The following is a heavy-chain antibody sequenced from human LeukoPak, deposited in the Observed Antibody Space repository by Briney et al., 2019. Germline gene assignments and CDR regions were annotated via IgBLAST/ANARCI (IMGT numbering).Heavy chain of an antibody. J-gene: IGHJ4*02. CDR1: GFTFRNSP. CDR3: VKEIGFYDY. Sequence: GGSLRLSCSASGFTFRNSPMHWVRQAPGKGLEYVSAISSNGGSTYYGVSVKGRFTIFRDNSKNTLYLQMSSLRVEDTALYYCVKEIGFYDYWGQGTLVTVSS. V-gene: IGHV3-64D*09. CDR2: ISSNGGST. D-gene: IGHD3-16*01.